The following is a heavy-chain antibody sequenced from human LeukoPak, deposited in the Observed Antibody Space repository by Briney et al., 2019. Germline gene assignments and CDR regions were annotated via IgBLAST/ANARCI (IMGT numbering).Heavy chain of an antibody. CDR1: GGTFSSYA. Sequence: GASVKVSCKASGGTFSSYAISWVRQAPGQGLEWMGGIIPIFGTANYAQKFQGRVTITRDTSASTAYMELSSLRSEDTAVYYCASVDPSPGPLLGDYWGQGTLVTVSS. D-gene: IGHD2-15*01. V-gene: IGHV1-69*05. CDR2: IIPIFGTA. CDR3: ASVDPSPGPLLGDY. J-gene: IGHJ4*02.